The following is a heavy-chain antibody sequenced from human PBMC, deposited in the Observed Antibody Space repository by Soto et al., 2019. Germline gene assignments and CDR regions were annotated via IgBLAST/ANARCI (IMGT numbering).Heavy chain of an antibody. CDR1: GGSISSGGYY. CDR2: IYHSGTT. V-gene: IGHV4-31*03. J-gene: IGHJ5*02. D-gene: IGHD2-2*01. CDR3: ARVRGNQLLEWFDP. Sequence: SENLSLTCTVSGGSISSGGYYWSWIRQHPGKGLEWIGYIYHSGTTYYNPSLKSRVTISVDTSKNQFSLKLTSVTAADTAVYYCARVRGNQLLEWFDPWGQGTLVTVSA.